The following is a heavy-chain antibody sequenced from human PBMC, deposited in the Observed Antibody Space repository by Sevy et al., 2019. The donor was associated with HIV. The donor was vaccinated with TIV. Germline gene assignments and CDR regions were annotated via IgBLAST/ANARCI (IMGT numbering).Heavy chain of an antibody. J-gene: IGHJ4*02. D-gene: IGHD5-18*01. Sequence: GGSLRLSCAASGFTFSNYDMHWVRQVIGKGLEWVSTIGTAGHTYYPGSVKGRFTISREDAKSSLYLRMNSLRAGDTAVYYCARSGGYNSLYSFDSWGQGVLVTVSS. CDR3: ARSGGYNSLYSFDS. CDR1: GFTFSNYD. V-gene: IGHV3-13*01. CDR2: IGTAGHT.